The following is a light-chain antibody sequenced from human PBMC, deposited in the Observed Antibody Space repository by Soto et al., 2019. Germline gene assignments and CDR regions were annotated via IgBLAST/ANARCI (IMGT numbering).Light chain of an antibody. CDR2: DVS. Sequence: QSVLTQPASVSGPPGQSITIYCTGTSSDVGSYNYVSWYQHHPGKVPKLMIYDVSSRPSGVSNRFSGSKSGNTASLTISGLQTEDEADYYCSSYTTSETRVFGTGTKLTVL. CDR3: SSYTTSETRV. J-gene: IGLJ1*01. V-gene: IGLV2-14*03. CDR1: SSDVGSYNY.